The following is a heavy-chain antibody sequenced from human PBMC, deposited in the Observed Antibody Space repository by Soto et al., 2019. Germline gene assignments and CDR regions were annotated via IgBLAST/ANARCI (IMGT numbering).Heavy chain of an antibody. J-gene: IGHJ4*02. V-gene: IGHV3-23*01. CDR2: VSASGGGT. CDR1: GFSFRNYA. CDR3: DSSGYYYRPTYFDY. Sequence: GGSLRLSCAASGFSFRNYAMSWVRQAPGKRLDWVSGVSASGGGTYYADSVKGRHTISRDNSKNTLYLQLNSLRAEDTVVYYYDSSGYYYRPTYFDYWDQGTLVTVSS. D-gene: IGHD3-22*01.